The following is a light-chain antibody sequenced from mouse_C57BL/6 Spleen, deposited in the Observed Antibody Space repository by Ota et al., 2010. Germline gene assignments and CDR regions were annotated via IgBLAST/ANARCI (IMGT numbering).Light chain of an antibody. CDR3: QQYYSYPLT. J-gene: IGKJ5*01. CDR2: WAS. Sequence: DIVMTQSHKFMSTSVGDRVSITCKASQDVGTAVAWYQQKPGQSPKLLIYWASTRHTGVPDRFTGSGSGTDFTLTISSVKAEDLAVYYCQQYYSYPLTFGAGTKLELK. CDR1: QDVGTA. V-gene: IGKV6-25*01.